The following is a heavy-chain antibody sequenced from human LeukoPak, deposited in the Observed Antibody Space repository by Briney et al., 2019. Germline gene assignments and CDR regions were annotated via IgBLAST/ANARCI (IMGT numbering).Heavy chain of an antibody. V-gene: IGHV3-11*01. CDR3: ARDIDSSGYWAFDI. CDR1: GFTFSSYA. Sequence: PGGSLRLSCAASGFTFSSYAMSWIRQAPGKGLEWVSYISSSGSTIYYADSVKGRFTISRDNAKNSLYLQMNSLRAEDTAVYYCARDIDSSGYWAFDIWGQGTMVTVSS. D-gene: IGHD3-22*01. CDR2: ISSSGSTI. J-gene: IGHJ3*02.